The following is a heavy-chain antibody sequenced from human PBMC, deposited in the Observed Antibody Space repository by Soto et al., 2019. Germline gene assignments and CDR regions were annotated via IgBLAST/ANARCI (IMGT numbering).Heavy chain of an antibody. D-gene: IGHD3-3*01. J-gene: IGHJ4*02. CDR2: IYYSGST. V-gene: IGHV4-30-4*01. Sequence: QVQLQESGPGLVKPSQTLSLTCTVSGGSISSGDYYWSWIRQPPGKGLEWIGYIYYSGSTYYNPSLKSRVTISVDTSKNQFSLKLSSVTAADTAVYYCASRSRIRFLECLLNDYWGQGTLVTVSS. CDR1: GGSISSGDYY. CDR3: ASRSRIRFLECLLNDY.